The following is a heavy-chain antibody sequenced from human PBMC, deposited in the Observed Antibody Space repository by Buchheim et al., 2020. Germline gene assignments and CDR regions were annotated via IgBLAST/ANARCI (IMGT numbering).Heavy chain of an antibody. CDR3: ASDSSSWYDHGVGWYFDL. D-gene: IGHD6-13*01. CDR2: ISYDGSNK. CDR1: GFTFSSYA. Sequence: VQLLESGGGVVQPGRSLRLSCAASGFTFSSYAMHWVRQAPGKGLEWVAVISYDGSNKYYADSVKGRFTISRDNSKNTLYLQMNSLRAEDTAVYYCASDSSSWYDHGVGWYFDLWGRGTL. J-gene: IGHJ2*01. V-gene: IGHV3-30-3*01.